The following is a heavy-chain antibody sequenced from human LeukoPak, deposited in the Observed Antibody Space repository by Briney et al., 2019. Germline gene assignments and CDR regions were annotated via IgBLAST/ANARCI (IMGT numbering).Heavy chain of an antibody. CDR3: ARGSSSGYDY. J-gene: IGHJ4*02. V-gene: IGHV4-59*01. CDR1: GGSISSYY. Sequence: PSETLSPTCTVSGGSISSYYWSWIRQPPGKGLEWIGYIYYSGSTNYNPSLKSRVTISVDTSKNQFSLKLSSVTAADTAVYYCARGSSSGYDYWGQGTLVTVSS. D-gene: IGHD3-22*01. CDR2: IYYSGST.